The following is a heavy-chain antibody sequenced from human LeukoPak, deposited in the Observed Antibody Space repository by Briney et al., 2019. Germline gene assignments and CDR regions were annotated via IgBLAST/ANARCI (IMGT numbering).Heavy chain of an antibody. CDR2: IYTSGST. CDR1: GASISGYY. Sequence: SETLSLTCTVSGASISGYYWNWIRQPPGKGLEWIGYIYTSGSTNYNPSLKSRVTISVDTSKNQFSLKLSSVTAADTAVYYCARLISDYPNWFDPWGQGTLVTVSS. J-gene: IGHJ5*02. CDR3: ARLISDYPNWFDP. D-gene: IGHD3-16*01. V-gene: IGHV4-4*09.